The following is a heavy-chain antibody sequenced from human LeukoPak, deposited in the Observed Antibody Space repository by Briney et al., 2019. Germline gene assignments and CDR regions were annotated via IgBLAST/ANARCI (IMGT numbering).Heavy chain of an antibody. CDR3: ARGPGWNYFDY. D-gene: IGHD2-15*01. CDR2: LYRDVSA. Sequence: GSALILSCAVTEFTAIIYYMTSLRPPPRKGLEWVSYLYRDVSAHYADSVKDRFTISSDHSRNRVYVQMHSLRAEDTAVYYCARGPGWNYFDYWGQGTLVTVSS. CDR1: EFTAIIYY. J-gene: IGHJ4*02. V-gene: IGHV3-66*01.